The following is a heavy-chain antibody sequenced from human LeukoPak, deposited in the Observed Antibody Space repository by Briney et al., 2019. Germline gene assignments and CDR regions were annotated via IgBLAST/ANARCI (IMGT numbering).Heavy chain of an antibody. CDR1: GFTFSSHW. CDR3: ARGVYAFDI. CDR2: IREDGREI. J-gene: IGHJ3*02. Sequence: GGSLRLSCVVSGFTFSSHWMTWVRQAPGKGLEWVANIREDGREIYYLDSVEGRFTISRDNARNSLYLQMNSLRVEDTAVYFCARGVYAFDIWGQGAMVAVSS. V-gene: IGHV3-7*04.